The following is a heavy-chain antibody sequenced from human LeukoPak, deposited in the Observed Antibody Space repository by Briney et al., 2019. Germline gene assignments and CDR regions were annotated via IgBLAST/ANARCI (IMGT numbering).Heavy chain of an antibody. V-gene: IGHV4-39*01. CDR2: INYSGST. CDR3: ARLSDF. Sequence: PSETLSLTCSVSGGAISSDSYYWGWIRPPPGKGLEWIASINYSGSTYYNPSLNSRATISVDTSKTQLSLRLSSVTAADTAVYYCARLSDFWGQGILVTVPS. J-gene: IGHJ4*02. CDR1: GGAISSDSYY.